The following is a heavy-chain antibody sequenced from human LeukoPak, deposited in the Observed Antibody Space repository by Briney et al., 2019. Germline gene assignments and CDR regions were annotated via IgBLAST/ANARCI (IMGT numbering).Heavy chain of an antibody. Sequence: SQTLSLTCTVSGGSISSGSYYWSWIRQPAGKGLEWIGRIYTSGSTNYNPSLKSRVTISVDTSKNQFSLKLSSVTAADTAVYYCARDAGNWYFDLWGRGTLVTVSS. V-gene: IGHV4-61*02. CDR1: GGSISSGSYY. J-gene: IGHJ2*01. CDR3: ARDAGNWYFDL. CDR2: IYTSGST.